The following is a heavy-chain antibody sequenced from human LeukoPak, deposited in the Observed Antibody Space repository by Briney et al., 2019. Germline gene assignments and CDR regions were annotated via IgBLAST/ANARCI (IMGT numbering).Heavy chain of an antibody. CDR1: GFTFSDHY. V-gene: IGHV3-72*01. CDR2: TRNKANSYTT. D-gene: IGHD3-22*01. Sequence: GGSLRLSCAASGFTFSDHYMDWVRQAPGKGLEWVGRTRNKANSYTTEYAASVKGRFTISRDDSKNSLYLQMNSLKTEDTAVYYCATYDSSGYYDDAFDIWGQGAMVTVSS. J-gene: IGHJ3*02. CDR3: ATYDSSGYYDDAFDI.